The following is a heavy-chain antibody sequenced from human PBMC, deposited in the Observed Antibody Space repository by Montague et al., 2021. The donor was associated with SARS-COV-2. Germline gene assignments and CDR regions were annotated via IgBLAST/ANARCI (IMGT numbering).Heavy chain of an antibody. Sequence: SETLSLTCAVYGGSFSGYYWSWSRQPPGKGLEWIGEINHSGSTNYNPSLKSRVTISVDTSKNQFSLKLRSGTAADTAVYYCARVRYYGSGTSLGMDVWGQGTPVTVPS. CDR3: ARVRYYGSGTSLGMDV. D-gene: IGHD3-10*01. J-gene: IGHJ6*02. CDR1: GGSFSGYY. CDR2: INHSGST. V-gene: IGHV4-34*01.